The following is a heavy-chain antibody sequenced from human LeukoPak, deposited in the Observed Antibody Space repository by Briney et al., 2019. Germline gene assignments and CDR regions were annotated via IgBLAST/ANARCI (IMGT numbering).Heavy chain of an antibody. Sequence: SETLSLTCAVYGGSFSGYYWSWIRHPPGRGLVWIAEIDHSGSTHYNPSLKSRVIISVDMSQHQVSLRLNSLTAADTAMYYCARGYTYYGSGSPPGDVWGNGTSVIVSS. V-gene: IGHV4-34*01. CDR1: GGSFSGYY. CDR2: IDHSGST. D-gene: IGHD3-10*01. CDR3: ARGYTYYGSGSPPGDV. J-gene: IGHJ6*04.